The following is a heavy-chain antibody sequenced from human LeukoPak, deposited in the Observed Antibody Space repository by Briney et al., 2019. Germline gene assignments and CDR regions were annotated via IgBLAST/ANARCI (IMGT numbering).Heavy chain of an antibody. J-gene: IGHJ4*02. CDR1: GYIFTNYG. V-gene: IGHV1-18*01. CDR2: ISAYNDNT. Sequence: ASVKVSCKASGYIFTNYGISWVRQAPGQGLEWMGWISAYNDNTNYAQKVQGRLTMTADTSTSTAYMELKSLRSDDTAVYYCARGLGSGSYYAYWGQGTLVTVSS. CDR3: ARGLGSGSYYAY. D-gene: IGHD3-10*02.